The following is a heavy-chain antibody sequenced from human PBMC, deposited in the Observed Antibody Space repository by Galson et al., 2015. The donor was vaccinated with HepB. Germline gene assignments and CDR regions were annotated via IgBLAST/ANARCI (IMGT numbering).Heavy chain of an antibody. CDR2: IYPGDSDT. Sequence: SCKGSGYSFTSYWIGWVRQMPGKGLEWMGIIYPGDSDTRYSPSFQGQVTISADKSISTAYLQWSSLKASDTAMYYCARLDDILTARGGYNYWGQGTLVTVSS. J-gene: IGHJ4*02. V-gene: IGHV5-51*01. CDR3: ARLDDILTARGGYNY. CDR1: GYSFTSYW. D-gene: IGHD3-9*01.